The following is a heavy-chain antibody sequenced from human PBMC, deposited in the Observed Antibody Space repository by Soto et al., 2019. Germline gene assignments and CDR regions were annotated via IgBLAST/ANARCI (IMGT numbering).Heavy chain of an antibody. CDR2: IYDSGST. J-gene: IGHJ4*02. CDR3: ARDLPHGGNSVDY. CDR1: GGSVSRRSYY. D-gene: IGHD2-21*02. V-gene: IGHV4-61*01. Sequence: TLSLTCTVSGGSVSRRSYYWTWIRQPPGKGLEWIGYIYDSGSTNYNPSLKSRLTMSVDTSKNQFSLKLTSVTAADTAVYYCARDLPHGGNSVDYWGQGTLVTVSS.